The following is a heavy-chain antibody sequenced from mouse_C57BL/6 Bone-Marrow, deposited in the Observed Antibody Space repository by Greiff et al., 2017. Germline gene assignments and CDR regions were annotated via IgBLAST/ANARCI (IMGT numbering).Heavy chain of an antibody. CDR3: TRSLIYYGTNY. V-gene: IGHV14-2*01. CDR2: IDPEDGET. D-gene: IGHD1-1*01. J-gene: IGHJ2*01. Sequence: VQLQQSGAELVKPGASVKLSCTASGFNIKDYYIHWVKQRTEQGLEWIGRIDPEDGETKCAPKFQDKATITADTSSNTAYLQLSSLTSEDTAVYYCTRSLIYYGTNYWGQGTTLTVSS. CDR1: GFNIKDYY.